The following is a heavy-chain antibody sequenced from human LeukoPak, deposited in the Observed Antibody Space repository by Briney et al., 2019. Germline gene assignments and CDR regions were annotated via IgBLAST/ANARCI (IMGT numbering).Heavy chain of an antibody. V-gene: IGHV4-4*07. CDR1: GASISTYY. CDR2: IYASGSS. Sequence: PSETLSLTCTVSGASISTYYWNWIRQPAGKGLEWIGRIYASGSSNYNPSLKSRVTMSVDTSKNQFSLKLSSVTAADAAMYYCARVSGFSYGWFFFDYWGQGALVTVSS. CDR3: ARVSGFSYGWFFFDY. D-gene: IGHD5-18*01. J-gene: IGHJ4*02.